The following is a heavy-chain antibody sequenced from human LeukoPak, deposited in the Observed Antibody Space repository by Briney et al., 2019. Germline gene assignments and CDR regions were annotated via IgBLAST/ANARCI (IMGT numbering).Heavy chain of an antibody. CDR2: IYSGGSN. Sequence: AGSLPLSCAASGFTVSSNYMSWVRQAPGKGLEWVSVIYSGGSNYYADSVKGRFTISRHNSKNTLYLQMNSLRAEDTAVYYCASPRFWSSYHFDYWGQGTLVTVSS. V-gene: IGHV3-53*04. J-gene: IGHJ4*02. D-gene: IGHD3-3*01. CDR3: ASPRFWSSYHFDY. CDR1: GFTVSSNY.